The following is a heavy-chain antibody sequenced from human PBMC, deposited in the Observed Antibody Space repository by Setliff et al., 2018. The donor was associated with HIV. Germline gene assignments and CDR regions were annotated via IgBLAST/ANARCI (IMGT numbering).Heavy chain of an antibody. CDR1: GDIFSNSA. CDR2: SIPLFGTV. V-gene: IGHV1-69*05. J-gene: IGHJ4*02. Sequence: SVKVSCKASGDIFSNSALTWVRQAPGQGLEWMGGSIPLFGTVTYAQRFQGRVTITTDELMTTAYMELTSLRSEDTAVYYCASGSGYCRNGVCYIGVHKNPDKYYFDYWGQGTLVTVSS. CDR3: ASGSGYCRNGVCYIGVHKNPDKYYFDY. D-gene: IGHD2-8*01.